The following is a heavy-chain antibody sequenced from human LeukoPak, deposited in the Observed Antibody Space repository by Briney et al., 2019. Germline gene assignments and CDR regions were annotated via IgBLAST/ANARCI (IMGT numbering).Heavy chain of an antibody. CDR3: AKVSGGNYDWFDP. J-gene: IGHJ5*02. CDR1: GGSISSYY. CDR2: IYYSVST. Sequence: SQTLSLTCTVSGGSISSYYWSWIRQPPGKGLEWIGYIYYSVSTNYNPCLKSRATISVDTSKNQLSLNLSSLTASATPGNSCAKVSGGNYDWFDPWGQGTLVTVSS. V-gene: IGHV4-59*01. D-gene: IGHD4-23*01.